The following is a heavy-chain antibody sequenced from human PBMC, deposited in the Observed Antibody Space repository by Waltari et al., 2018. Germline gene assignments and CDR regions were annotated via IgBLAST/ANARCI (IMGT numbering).Heavy chain of an antibody. V-gene: IGHV4-39*01. CDR2: IYYTGRA. Sequence: QLQLQESGPGLVKPSETLSLTCTVSGGSISSSSYYWGWIRQPPGKGLEWIGSIYYTGRAYYNPSLKILVPISVVTSKNQFSLMLISVTAADTAVYYCARRSHHVDIWGQGTMVTVSS. J-gene: IGHJ3*02. CDR3: ARRSHHVDI. CDR1: GGSISSSSYY.